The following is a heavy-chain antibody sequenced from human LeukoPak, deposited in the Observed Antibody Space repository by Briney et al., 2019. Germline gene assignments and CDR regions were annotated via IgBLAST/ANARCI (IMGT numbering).Heavy chain of an antibody. V-gene: IGHV4-4*02. D-gene: IGHD3-22*01. CDR3: ATSPADYYDSSRGLYYFDY. CDR2: IIHSGNT. J-gene: IGHJ4*02. Sequence: SETLSLTCTVSGDSISSGNWWSWVRQPPGTGLEWIGEIIHSGNTNYNPSLKSRVTISVDKSRNQFSLILNSVTAADTAVYYCATSPADYYDSSRGLYYFDYWGQGTLVTVSS. CDR1: GDSISSGNW.